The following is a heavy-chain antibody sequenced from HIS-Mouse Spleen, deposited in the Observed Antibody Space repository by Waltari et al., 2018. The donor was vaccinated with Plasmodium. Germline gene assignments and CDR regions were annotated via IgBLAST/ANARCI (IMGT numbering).Heavy chain of an antibody. CDR1: GCTFSSSG. J-gene: IGHJ4*02. CDR3: AKDRRSSSWYVDY. V-gene: IGHV3-30*18. CDR2: ISYDGSNK. Sequence: QVQLVESGGGVVQPGRSLRLSWPASGCTFSSSGMHWVRQAPGKGLEWVAVISYDGSNKYYADSVKGRFTISRDNSKNTLYLQMNSLRAEDTAVYYCAKDRRSSSWYVDYWGQGTLVTVSS. D-gene: IGHD6-13*01.